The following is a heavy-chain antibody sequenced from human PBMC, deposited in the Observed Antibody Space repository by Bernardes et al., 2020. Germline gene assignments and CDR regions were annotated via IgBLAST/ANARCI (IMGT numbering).Heavy chain of an antibody. V-gene: IGHV3-11*01. CDR1: GFTFSDYH. Sequence: GGSLRLSCAASGFTFSDYHVSWIRQAPGKGLEWVSYISGSGNTIYYADSVEGRFAIPRENFTNSLFLQMNSLGVEDTAVYYCEKERGGFNFGYQDYALDVWGQGTTVTVSS. CDR3: EKERGGFNFGYQDYALDV. D-gene: IGHD5-18*01. CDR2: ISGSGNTI. J-gene: IGHJ6*02.